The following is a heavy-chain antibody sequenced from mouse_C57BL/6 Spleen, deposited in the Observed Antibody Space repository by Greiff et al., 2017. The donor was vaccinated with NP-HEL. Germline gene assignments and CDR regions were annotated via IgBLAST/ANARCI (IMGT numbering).Heavy chain of an antibody. D-gene: IGHD2-14*01. Sequence: VQLQQSGAELVKPGASVKISCKASGYAFSSYWMNWVKQRPGKGLEWIGQIYPGDGDTNYNGQFKGKATLTADKSSSTAYMQLSSLTSEDSAVYFCARGGVLYAMDYWGQGTSVTVSS. CDR3: ARGGVLYAMDY. CDR2: IYPGDGDT. CDR1: GYAFSSYW. J-gene: IGHJ4*01. V-gene: IGHV1-80*01.